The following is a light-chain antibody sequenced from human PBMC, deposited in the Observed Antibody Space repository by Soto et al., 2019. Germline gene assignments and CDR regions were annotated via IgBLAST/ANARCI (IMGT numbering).Light chain of an antibody. Sequence: EIVMTQSPATLSLSPGERATLSCRASQSVSSNLVWYQQKPGQAPRLLIYGASTRATGIPARFSGSGSGTEFTLTISSLQSEDFAVYYCQQYYNWRPRFGQGTKVDIK. CDR2: GAS. CDR3: QQYYNWRPR. CDR1: QSVSSN. V-gene: IGKV3-15*01. J-gene: IGKJ1*01.